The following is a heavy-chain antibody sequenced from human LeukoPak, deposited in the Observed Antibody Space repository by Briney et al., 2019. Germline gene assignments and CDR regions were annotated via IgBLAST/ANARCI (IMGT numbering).Heavy chain of an antibody. CDR1: GFTFSSYA. CDR2: ISGSGGST. J-gene: IGHJ5*02. CDR3: AKDYHTYYYDSSGFGS. D-gene: IGHD3-22*01. V-gene: IGHV3-23*01. Sequence: GGSLRLSCAASGFTFSSYAMSWVRQAPGKGLEWVSAISGSGGSTYYADSVKGRFTISRDNSRNTLYLQMNSLRAEDTAVYYCAKDYHTYYYDSSGFGSWGQGTLVTVSS.